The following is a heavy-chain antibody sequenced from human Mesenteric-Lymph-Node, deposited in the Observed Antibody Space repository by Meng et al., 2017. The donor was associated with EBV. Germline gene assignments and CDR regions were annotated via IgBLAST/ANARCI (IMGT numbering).Heavy chain of an antibody. CDR2: INHSGST. Sequence: VHLQQLGAGLLKPSETLSLTCAVYGGSFSGYYWSWIRQPPGKGLEWIGEINHSGSTNYNPSLKSRVTISVDTSKNQFSLKLSSVTAADTAVYYCARGPNYWYFDLWGRGTLVTVSS. V-gene: IGHV4-34*01. J-gene: IGHJ2*01. CDR1: GGSFSGYY. CDR3: ARGPNYWYFDL.